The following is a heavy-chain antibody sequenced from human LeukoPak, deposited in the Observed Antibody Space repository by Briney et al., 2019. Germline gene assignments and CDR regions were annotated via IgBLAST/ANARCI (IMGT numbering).Heavy chain of an antibody. Sequence: SETLSLTCAVSGGSISSSNWWSWVRQPPGKGLEWIGEIYHSGSTNYNPSLKSRVTISVDKSKNQFSLKLSSVTAADTAVYYCARVGVTMIVNAFDIWGQGTMVTVSS. J-gene: IGHJ3*02. CDR3: ARVGVTMIVNAFDI. V-gene: IGHV4-4*02. CDR2: IYHSGST. CDR1: GGSISSSNW. D-gene: IGHD3-22*01.